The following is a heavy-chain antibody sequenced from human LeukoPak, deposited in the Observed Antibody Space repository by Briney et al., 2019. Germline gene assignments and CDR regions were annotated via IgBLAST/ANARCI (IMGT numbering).Heavy chain of an antibody. Sequence: GGSLRLSCAASGFTFNNYAMSWVRQAPGKGLEWVSAISVSATTYYADSVMGRFTISRDNSKNTLYLQMNSLRVEDTAVYYCARSKEDCCGSFDPWGQGTLVTVSS. J-gene: IGHJ5*02. V-gene: IGHV3-23*01. CDR2: ISVSATT. D-gene: IGHD2-15*01. CDR1: GFTFNNYA. CDR3: ARSKEDCCGSFDP.